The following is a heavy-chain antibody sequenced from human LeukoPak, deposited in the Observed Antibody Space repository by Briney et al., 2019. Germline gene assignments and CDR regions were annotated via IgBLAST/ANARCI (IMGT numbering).Heavy chain of an antibody. CDR3: AKGPGGYPNWFDP. J-gene: IGHJ5*02. D-gene: IGHD3-22*01. Sequence: GGSLRLSCAASGFTFSGYAMSWVRQALGKGLEWVSAISYSGDATYYADSVRGRFTISRDNSKNTVYLQLNSLRAADMAVYYCAKGPGGYPNWFDPWGQGTLVTVSS. CDR1: GFTFSGYA. CDR2: ISYSGDAT. V-gene: IGHV3-23*01.